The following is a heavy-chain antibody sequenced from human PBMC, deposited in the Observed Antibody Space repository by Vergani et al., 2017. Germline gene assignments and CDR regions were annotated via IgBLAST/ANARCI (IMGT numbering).Heavy chain of an antibody. Sequence: EVQLVESGGGLVKPGGSLRLSCAASGFTFSSYSMNWVRQAPGKGLEWVSSISSSSSYIYYADSVKGRFTISRDNAKNSLYLQMNSLRAEDTAVYYCARAARAYDSSGYFGYGGQGTLVTVSS. D-gene: IGHD3-22*01. J-gene: IGHJ4*02. CDR3: ARAARAYDSSGYFGY. V-gene: IGHV3-21*01. CDR1: GFTFSSYS. CDR2: ISSSSSYI.